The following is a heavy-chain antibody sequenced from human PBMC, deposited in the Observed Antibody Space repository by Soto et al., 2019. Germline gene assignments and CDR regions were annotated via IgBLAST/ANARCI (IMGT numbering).Heavy chain of an antibody. CDR2: ISANNDHT. CDR3: ARGSYFDY. Sequence: QVQLVQSGAEVKKPGASVKVSCKASGYTLNTYGITWVRQAPGQGLEWMGWISANNDHTNYPQKLXGXAXXTTDTSTSTAYMELRSLTSDDTAVYYCARGSYFDYWGQGTLVTVSS. CDR1: GYTLNTYG. J-gene: IGHJ4*02. V-gene: IGHV1-18*01.